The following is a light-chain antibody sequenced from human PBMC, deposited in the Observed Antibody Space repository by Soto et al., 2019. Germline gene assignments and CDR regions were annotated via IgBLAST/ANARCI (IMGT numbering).Light chain of an antibody. V-gene: IGKV1-5*01. CDR1: QSISNW. CDR3: QEYNSNFPWT. Sequence: DIQMTQAPSTLSASVGDRVTNTCRASQSISNWVAWYQQKPGKAPKLLIFGASYLDSGVPSRFSGSGSGAEFTLTVSSLQPDDFAIYYCQEYNSNFPWTFGQGTKVDIK. CDR2: GAS. J-gene: IGKJ1*01.